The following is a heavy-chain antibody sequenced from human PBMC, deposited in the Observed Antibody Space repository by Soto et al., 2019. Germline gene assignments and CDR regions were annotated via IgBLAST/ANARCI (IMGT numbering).Heavy chain of an antibody. J-gene: IGHJ3*02. CDR3: ARAGGATDAFDI. Sequence: SVKVSCKASGGTFSSYAISWVRQAPGQGLEWMGGIIPILGTANYAQKFQGRVTITADKSTSTAYMELSSLRSEDTAVYYCARAGGATDAFDIWGQGTMVTVSS. CDR2: IIPILGTA. D-gene: IGHD1-26*01. V-gene: IGHV1-69*10. CDR1: GGTFSSYA.